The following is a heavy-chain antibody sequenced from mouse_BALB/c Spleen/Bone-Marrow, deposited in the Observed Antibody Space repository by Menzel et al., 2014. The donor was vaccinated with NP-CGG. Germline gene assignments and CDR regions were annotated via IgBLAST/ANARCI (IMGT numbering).Heavy chain of an antibody. CDR2: ISSGSSTI. CDR1: GFTFSSFG. V-gene: IGHV5-17*02. D-gene: IGHD2-4*01. CDR3: ARSPYDYAAMDY. Sequence: EVQRVESGGGLVQPGGSRKLSCAASGFTFSSFGMHWVRQALEKGLEWVAYISSGSSTIYYADTVKGRFTISRDNPKNTLLLQMTSLRSEDTAMYYCARSPYDYAAMDYWGQGTSVTVSS. J-gene: IGHJ4*01.